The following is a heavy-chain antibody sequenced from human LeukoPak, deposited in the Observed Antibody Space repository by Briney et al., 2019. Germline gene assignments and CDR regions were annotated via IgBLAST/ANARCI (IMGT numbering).Heavy chain of an antibody. CDR3: ARMGLGYYYDSSDYYPFDY. D-gene: IGHD3-22*01. Sequence: SETLSLTCAVYGGSFSGYYWSWIRQPPGNGLEWIGEINHSGSTNYNPSLKSRVTISVDTSKNQFSLKLSSVTAADTAVYYCARMGLGYYYDSSDYYPFDYWGQGTLVTVSS. J-gene: IGHJ4*02. V-gene: IGHV4-34*01. CDR2: INHSGST. CDR1: GGSFSGYY.